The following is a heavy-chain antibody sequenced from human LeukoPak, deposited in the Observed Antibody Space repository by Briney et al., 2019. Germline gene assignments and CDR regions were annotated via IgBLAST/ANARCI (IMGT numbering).Heavy chain of an antibody. CDR3: ARGQLWHYH. Sequence: GGSLRLSCAASGFTFSTYWMTWVRQAPGKGLEWVANIKGDGNEIYYVDSVKGRFTISGDNAKNSLYLQMNSLRAEDTAVYHCARGQLWHYHWGQGTLVTVSS. V-gene: IGHV3-7*05. CDR1: GFTFSTYW. J-gene: IGHJ5*02. CDR2: IKGDGNEI. D-gene: IGHD6-13*01.